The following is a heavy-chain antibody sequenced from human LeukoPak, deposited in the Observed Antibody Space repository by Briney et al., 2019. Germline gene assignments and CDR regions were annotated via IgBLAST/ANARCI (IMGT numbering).Heavy chain of an antibody. D-gene: IGHD6-6*01. CDR3: ARVRGHSSSGYFDY. CDR1: GGAISSYY. CDR2: IYYSGST. Sequence: KPSETLSLTCTVSGGAISSYYWSWIRQPPGKGLEWIGYIYYSGSTNYKPPLKSRVTISVDTSKNQFSLKLSSVTAADTAVYYCARVRGHSSSGYFDYWGQGTLVTVSS. V-gene: IGHV4-59*01. J-gene: IGHJ4*02.